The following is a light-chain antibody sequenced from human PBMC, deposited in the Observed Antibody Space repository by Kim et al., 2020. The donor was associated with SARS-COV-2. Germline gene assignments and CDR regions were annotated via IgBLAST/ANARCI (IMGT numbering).Light chain of an antibody. CDR1: SGHSSYI. Sequence: SGKLTCTLSSGHSSYIIAWHQQQPGKAPRYLMKLEGSGSYNKGSGVPDRFSGSSSGADRYLTISNLQSEDEADYYCETWDSNTPWVFGGGTKLTVL. J-gene: IGLJ3*02. CDR3: ETWDSNTPWV. CDR2: LEGSGSY. V-gene: IGLV4-60*03.